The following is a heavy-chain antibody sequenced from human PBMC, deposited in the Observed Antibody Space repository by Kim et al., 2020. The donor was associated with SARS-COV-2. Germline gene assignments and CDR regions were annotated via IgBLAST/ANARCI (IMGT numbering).Heavy chain of an antibody. CDR2: T. V-gene: IGHV3-49*02. CDR3: TRDGFFWPNDY. Sequence: TEYAASVKGRFTISRDDSKSIAYLQMNSLKTEDTAVYYCTRDGFFWPNDYWGQGTLVTVSS. J-gene: IGHJ4*02. D-gene: IGHD3-10*01.